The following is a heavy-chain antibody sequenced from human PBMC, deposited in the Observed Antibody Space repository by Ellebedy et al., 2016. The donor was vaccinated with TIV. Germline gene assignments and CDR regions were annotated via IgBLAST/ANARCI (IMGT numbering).Heavy chain of an antibody. D-gene: IGHD3-10*01. CDR2: IYCDDDN. V-gene: IGHV2-5*02. CDR3: AHTITMVRGVITYHYYGMDV. CDR1: GFSLSTSGVG. J-gene: IGHJ6*02. Sequence: SGPTLAKPTYTFTLTCTFPGFSLSTSGVGVDWIRQPPGKALEWLVLIYCDDDNSYSTSLNSRLTITKDTSKNQVVLTMTNMDPVDTATYYCAHTITMVRGVITYHYYGMDVWGQGTTVTVSS.